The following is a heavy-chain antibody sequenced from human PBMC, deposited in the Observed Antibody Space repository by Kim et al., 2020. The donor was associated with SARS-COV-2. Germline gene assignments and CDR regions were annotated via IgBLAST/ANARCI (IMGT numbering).Heavy chain of an antibody. Sequence: SETLSLTCAVSGGSISGSNWSWFGHPPGKGLQWFGRIYTSGGTNYNTPPHSRGTITVDTSNTNFFLQLTTVTAAAEAVFYCGGGLTAAGANNFEYWYEGT. CDR1: GGSISGSN. V-gene: IGHV4-4*07. J-gene: IGHJ4*02. CDR2: IYTSGGT. D-gene: IGHD6-13*01. CDR3: GGGLTAAGANNFEY.